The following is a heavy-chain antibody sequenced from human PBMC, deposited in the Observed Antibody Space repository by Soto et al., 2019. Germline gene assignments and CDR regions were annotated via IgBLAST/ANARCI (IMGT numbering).Heavy chain of an antibody. CDR3: AHDSLYSSGWSPVDH. CDR1: ASPFTRYG. V-gene: IGHV1-18*01. J-gene: IGHJ4*02. Sequence: ASLKDSCKASASPFTRYGITWVRQAPGQGLEWMGWISAYNGNTNYAQRLQGIVTMTTDTSTSTAYMKLRTLRAGDTAVYYCAHDSLYSSGWSPVDHWGQGTRVTVSS. D-gene: IGHD6-19*01. CDR2: ISAYNGNT.